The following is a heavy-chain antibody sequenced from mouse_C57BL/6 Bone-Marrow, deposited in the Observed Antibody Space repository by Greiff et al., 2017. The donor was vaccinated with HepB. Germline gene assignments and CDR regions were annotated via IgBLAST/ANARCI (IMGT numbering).Heavy chain of an antibody. J-gene: IGHJ1*03. CDR2: IYPGDGDT. CDR3: AREGWYFDV. V-gene: IGHV1-82*01. CDR1: GYAFSSSW. Sequence: VQGVESGPELVKPGASVKISCKASGYAFSSSWMNWVKQRPGKGLEGIGRIYPGDGDTNYNGKFKGKATLTADKSSSTAYMQLSSLTSEDSAVYFCAREGWYFDVWGTGTTVTVSS.